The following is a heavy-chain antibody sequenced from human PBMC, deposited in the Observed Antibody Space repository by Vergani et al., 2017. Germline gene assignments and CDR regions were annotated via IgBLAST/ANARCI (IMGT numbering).Heavy chain of an antibody. CDR3: ARDLPSGYYYMDV. CDR1: GYTFTNYY. D-gene: IGHD2-15*01. Sequence: QVQLVQSGAEVKKPGASVKVSCKASGYTFTNYYMHWVRQAPGQGLEWMGGIIPIFGTANYAQKFQGRVTITADESTSTAYMELSSLRSEDTAVYYCARDLPSGYYYMDVWGKXP. CDR2: IIPIFGTA. J-gene: IGHJ6*03. V-gene: IGHV1-69*01.